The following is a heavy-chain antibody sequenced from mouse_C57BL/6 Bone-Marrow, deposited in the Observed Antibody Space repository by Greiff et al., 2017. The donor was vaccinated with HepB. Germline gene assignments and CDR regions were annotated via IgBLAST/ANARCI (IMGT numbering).Heavy chain of an antibody. CDR2: NLPGSGST. CDR3: ARSLYGKGYFDV. V-gene: IGHV1-9*01. Sequence: QVQLQQSGAELMKPGASVKLSCKATGYTFTGYWIEWVKQRPGHGLEWIGENLPGSGSTNYNEKFKGKATFTADTSSNTAYMQLSSLTTEDSAIYYCARSLYGKGYFDVWGTGTTVTVSS. CDR1: GYTFTGYW. J-gene: IGHJ1*03. D-gene: IGHD1-1*01.